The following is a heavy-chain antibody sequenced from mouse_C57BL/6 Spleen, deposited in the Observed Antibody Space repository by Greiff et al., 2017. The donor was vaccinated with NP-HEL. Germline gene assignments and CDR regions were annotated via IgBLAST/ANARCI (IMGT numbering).Heavy chain of an antibody. CDR1: GFNIKDDY. CDR3: TTPLLLRGGFAY. CDR2: IDPENGDT. D-gene: IGHD1-1*01. Sequence: EVQLQQSGAELVRPGASVKLSCTASGFNIKDDYMHWVKQRPEQGLEWIGWIDPENGDTEYASKFQGKATITADTSSNTAYLQLSSLTSEDTAVYYWTTPLLLRGGFAYWGQGTLVTVSA. J-gene: IGHJ3*01. V-gene: IGHV14-4*01.